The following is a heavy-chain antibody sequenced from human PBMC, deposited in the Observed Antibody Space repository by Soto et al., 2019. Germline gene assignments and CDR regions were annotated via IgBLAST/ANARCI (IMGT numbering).Heavy chain of an antibody. Sequence: EVQLLESGGDLVPPGGSLRLSCAVSGFTFSSFSMTWVRQAPGKGLEWVATLSASGDTTHYADSVTGRFIISRDNSKNSLYLQMNSLRAEDTAIYYCAKDRSLYSTDWYADFWGQGTLVTVSS. J-gene: IGHJ4*02. D-gene: IGHD6-19*01. V-gene: IGHV3-23*01. CDR1: GFTFSSFS. CDR2: LSASGDTT. CDR3: AKDRSLYSTDWYADF.